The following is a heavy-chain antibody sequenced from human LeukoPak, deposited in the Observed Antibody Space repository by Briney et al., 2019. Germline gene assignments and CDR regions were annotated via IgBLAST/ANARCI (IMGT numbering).Heavy chain of an antibody. CDR3: ARGHTSAIFGVVIIPTPLDY. V-gene: IGHV4-61*02. J-gene: IGHJ4*02. Sequence: SETLSLTCTVSGGSISSGSYYWSWIRQPAGKGLEWIGRIYTSGSTNYNPSLKSRVTISVDTSKNQFSLKLSSVTAADTAVYYCARGHTSAIFGVVIIPTPLDYRGQGTLVTVSS. CDR2: IYTSGST. D-gene: IGHD3-3*01. CDR1: GGSISSGSYY.